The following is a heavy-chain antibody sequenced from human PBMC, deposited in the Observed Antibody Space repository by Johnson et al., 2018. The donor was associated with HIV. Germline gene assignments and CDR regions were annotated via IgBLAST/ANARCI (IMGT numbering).Heavy chain of an antibody. Sequence: QVQLVESGGGLIQPGGSLRLSCAASGFTVSSNYMSWVRQAPGKGLDWVAVISYEGSNKYYADSVKGRITISRDNSKYTVYLQMNSLRVEDTAVYFCARDLIPDSTFFYDTTSYFPDALDIWGQGTLVTVSS. CDR1: GFTVSSNY. CDR2: ISYEGSNK. D-gene: IGHD3-22*01. J-gene: IGHJ3*02. V-gene: IGHV3-30*03. CDR3: ARDLIPDSTFFYDTTSYFPDALDI.